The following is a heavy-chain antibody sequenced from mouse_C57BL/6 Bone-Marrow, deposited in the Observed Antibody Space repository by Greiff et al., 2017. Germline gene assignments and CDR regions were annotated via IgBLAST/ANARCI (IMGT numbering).Heavy chain of an antibody. CDR3: AINDGYYGGAMDY. J-gene: IGHJ4*01. D-gene: IGHD2-3*01. Sequence: VPLQQPGAELVKPGASVKVSCKASGYTFTSYWMHWVKQRPGQGLEWIGRIHPSDSDTNYNQKFKGKATLTVDKSSSTAYMQLSSLTSEDSAVYYWAINDGYYGGAMDYWGQGTSVTVSS. V-gene: IGHV1-74*01. CDR1: GYTFTSYW. CDR2: IHPSDSDT.